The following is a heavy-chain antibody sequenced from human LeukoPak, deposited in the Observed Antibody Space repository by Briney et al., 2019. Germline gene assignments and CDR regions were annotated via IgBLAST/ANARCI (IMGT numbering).Heavy chain of an antibody. Sequence: GESLKISCKGSGFDISSYWIGWVRQMPGKGLDWMGDIYPRDSDTRYSPSFQGQVSLSVDRSINTAFLHWKNLRASDTAMYYCSRQWTKAFDIWGQGTLVTVS. CDR3: SRQWTKAFDI. J-gene: IGHJ3*02. V-gene: IGHV5-51*01. CDR1: GFDISSYW. CDR2: IYPRDSDT. D-gene: IGHD3/OR15-3a*01.